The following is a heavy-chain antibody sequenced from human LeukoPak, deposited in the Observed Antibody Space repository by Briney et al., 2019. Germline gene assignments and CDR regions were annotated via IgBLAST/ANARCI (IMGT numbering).Heavy chain of an antibody. Sequence: PSETLSLTCTVSGGSISSYYWSWIRQPPGKGLEWIGYIYYSGSTNYNPSLKSRVTISVDTSKNQFSLQLNSVTPEDTAVYYCARLENWAFDFWGQGTLITVSS. V-gene: IGHV4-59*12. J-gene: IGHJ4*02. D-gene: IGHD7-27*01. CDR1: GGSISSYY. CDR2: IYYSGST. CDR3: ARLENWAFDF.